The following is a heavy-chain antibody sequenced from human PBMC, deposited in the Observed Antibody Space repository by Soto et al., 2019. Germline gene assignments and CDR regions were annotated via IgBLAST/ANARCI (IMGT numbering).Heavy chain of an antibody. Sequence: PGESLKISCKASGYSFTNYWINWVRQMPGKGLEWMGTIDPSDSYTNYSPSFQGHVTISADKSITTTYLQWSSLKASDTAMYYCARRFSSGWNFDYWGQGTLVTAPQ. CDR3: ARRFSSGWNFDY. CDR2: IDPSDSYT. V-gene: IGHV5-10-1*01. CDR1: GYSFTNYW. J-gene: IGHJ4*02. D-gene: IGHD6-19*01.